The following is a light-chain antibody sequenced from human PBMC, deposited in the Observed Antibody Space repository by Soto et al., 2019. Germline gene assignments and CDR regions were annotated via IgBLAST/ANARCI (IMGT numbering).Light chain of an antibody. Sequence: EIVLTQSPGNLSLSPGERATLSCRAIQSVSNNYLAWYQQKPGQAPRLLIYDASNRATGIPSRFSGSGSGTEFTLTISFLQPDDFATYYCQQYNSYSPLTFGGGTKV. V-gene: IGKV3-20*01. CDR1: QSVSNNY. CDR3: QQYNSYSPLT. CDR2: DAS. J-gene: IGKJ4*01.